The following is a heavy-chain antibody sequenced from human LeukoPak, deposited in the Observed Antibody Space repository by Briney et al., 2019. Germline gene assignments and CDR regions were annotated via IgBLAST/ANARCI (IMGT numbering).Heavy chain of an antibody. Sequence: GGSLRLSCAASGFIFSSYAMHWVRQAPGKGLEWVAVISYDRSNKYYGDSVKGRFTISRDNSKNTLYLQMYSLRDEDTAVYYCAKGRGDYGLKYYFDCWGQGTLVTVST. CDR3: AKGRGDYGLKYYFDC. CDR1: GFIFSSYA. CDR2: ISYDRSNK. D-gene: IGHD4/OR15-4a*01. V-gene: IGHV3-30-3*01. J-gene: IGHJ4*02.